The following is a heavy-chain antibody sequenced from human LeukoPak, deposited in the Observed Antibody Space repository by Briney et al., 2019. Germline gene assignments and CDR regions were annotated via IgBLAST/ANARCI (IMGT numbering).Heavy chain of an antibody. V-gene: IGHV3-74*01. Sequence: GGSLRLSCAASGFTFSSYWMHWVRHAPRKGLVWVSRINSDGSSTSYADSVKGRFTISRDNAKNTLYLQMNSLRAEDTAVYYCARAGRGGYLYYMDVWGKGTTVTVSS. CDR3: ARAGRGGYLYYMDV. CDR2: INSDGSST. D-gene: IGHD2-21*01. CDR1: GFTFSSYW. J-gene: IGHJ6*03.